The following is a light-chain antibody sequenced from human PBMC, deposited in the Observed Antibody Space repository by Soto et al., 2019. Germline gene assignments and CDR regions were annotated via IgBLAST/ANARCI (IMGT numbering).Light chain of an antibody. CDR2: DAS. J-gene: IGKJ3*01. CDR1: QSVSSY. V-gene: IGKV3-11*01. Sequence: EIVLTQSPATLSLSPGERATLSCRASQSVSSYLAWYQQKPGQAPRLLIYDASNRATGIPARFSGSGSGTDFTLTISSLEPEDFAVYYCQQPSHWPSFGPGTKVDIK. CDR3: QQPSHWPS.